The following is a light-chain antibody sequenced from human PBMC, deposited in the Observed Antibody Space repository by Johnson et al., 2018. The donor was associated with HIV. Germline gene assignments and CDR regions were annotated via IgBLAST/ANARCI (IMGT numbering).Light chain of an antibody. CDR3: GTWDSSLSAYV. Sequence: QSVLTQPPSVSAAPGQKVTISCSGSSFNIGINFVSWYQQLPGTAPKLLICETNKRPSGIPNRFSGSKSGTSATLGITGLQTGDEADYYCGTWDSSLSAYVFGTGTKVTVL. J-gene: IGLJ1*01. V-gene: IGLV1-51*02. CDR1: SFNIGINF. CDR2: ETN.